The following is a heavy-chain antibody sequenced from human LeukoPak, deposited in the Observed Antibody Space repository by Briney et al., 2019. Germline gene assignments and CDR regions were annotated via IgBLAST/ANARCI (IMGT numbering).Heavy chain of an antibody. Sequence: PSETLSLTCTVFGGPISTYYWTWIRQPPGKGLEGIGYNHYTGSTNHNPSLKSRVTMSVDTSKNQFSLKLSSVTAADTAVYYCARGRSGGDWFDSWGQGTLVTVSS. V-gene: IGHV4-59*01. D-gene: IGHD3-10*01. CDR3: ARGRSGGDWFDS. J-gene: IGHJ5*01. CDR2: NHYTGST. CDR1: GGPISTYY.